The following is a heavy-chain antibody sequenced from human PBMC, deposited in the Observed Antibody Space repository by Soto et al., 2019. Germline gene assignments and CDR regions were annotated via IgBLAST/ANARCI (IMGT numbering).Heavy chain of an antibody. CDR1: GYTFTGYY. V-gene: IGHV1-2*02. CDR3: ARDPIDVIVGAKYYFDY. J-gene: IGHJ4*02. D-gene: IGHD1-26*01. CDR2: INPNSGGT. Sequence: AASVKVSCKASGYTFTGYYMHWVRQAPGQGLEWMGWINPNSGGTNYAQKFQGRVTMTRDTSISTAYMELSRLRSDDTAVYYCARDPIDVIVGAKYYFDYWGQGTLVTVSS.